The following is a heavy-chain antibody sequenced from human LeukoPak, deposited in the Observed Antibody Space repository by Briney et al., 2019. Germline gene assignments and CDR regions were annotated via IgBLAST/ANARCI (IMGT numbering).Heavy chain of an antibody. CDR3: ARGFYSSGWDPSFYFDY. D-gene: IGHD6-19*01. J-gene: IGHJ4*02. CDR2: IYHSGST. CDR1: GYSISIGYY. Sequence: SSETLSLTCTVSGYSISIGYYWGWIRQPPGKGLEWIENIYHSGSTYYNPSLKSRVSISVDTSKNQFSLKLSSVTAADTAVYYCARGFYSSGWDPSFYFDYWGQGTLVTVSS. V-gene: IGHV4-38-2*02.